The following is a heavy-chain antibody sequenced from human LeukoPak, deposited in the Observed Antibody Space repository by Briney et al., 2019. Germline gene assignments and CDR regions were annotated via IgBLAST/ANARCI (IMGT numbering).Heavy chain of an antibody. CDR2: INPNSGGT. J-gene: IGHJ6*03. CDR3: ARGGTLAHYYYYMDV. CDR1: GYTFSGYY. D-gene: IGHD1-14*01. V-gene: IGHV1-2*02. Sequence: ASVRVSCKASGYTFSGYYMHWVRQAPGQGLEWMGWINPNSGGTNYTQKFQGRVTMTRDTSISTAYMELSRLRSDDTAVYYCARGGTLAHYYYYMDVWGKGTTVTVSS.